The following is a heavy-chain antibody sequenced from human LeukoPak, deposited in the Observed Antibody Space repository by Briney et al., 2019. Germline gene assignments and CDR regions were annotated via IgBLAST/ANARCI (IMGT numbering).Heavy chain of an antibody. D-gene: IGHD6-19*01. CDR3: ARSPQWLVGFFDY. Sequence: AASVKVSCKASGYTFTAYYIHWVRQAPGQGLEWMGWINPNSGGTNYAQKFQGRVTMTRDTSITTAYMELSRLSSDDTAVYYCARSPQWLVGFFDYWGQGTLVTVSS. CDR2: INPNSGGT. V-gene: IGHV1-2*02. CDR1: GYTFTAYY. J-gene: IGHJ4*02.